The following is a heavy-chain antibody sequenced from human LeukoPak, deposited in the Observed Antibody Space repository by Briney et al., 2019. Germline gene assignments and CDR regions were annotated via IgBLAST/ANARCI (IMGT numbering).Heavy chain of an antibody. CDR1: GYTFTGYY. V-gene: IGHV1-18*04. Sequence: GASVKVSCKASGYTFTGYYMHWVRQAPGQGLEWMGWISAYNGNTNYAQKLQGRVTMTTDTSTSTAYMELRSLRSDDTAVYYCARERYYDSSGYSEPLWGQGTLVTVSS. J-gene: IGHJ4*02. D-gene: IGHD3-22*01. CDR2: ISAYNGNT. CDR3: ARERYYDSSGYSEPL.